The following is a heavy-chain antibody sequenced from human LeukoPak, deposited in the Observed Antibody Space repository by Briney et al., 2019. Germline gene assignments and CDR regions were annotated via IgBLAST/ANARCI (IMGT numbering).Heavy chain of an antibody. CDR2: IYYSDST. V-gene: IGHV4-38-2*01. Sequence: SETLSLTCDVSGYSISSGYYWGWIRQPPGKGLEWIGNIYYSDSTYYNPSLRGRATISVDTSKNQFSLKLTSVTAADTAVYYCARHGPRGLRYFDWLLDYWGQGTLVTFSS. D-gene: IGHD3-9*01. J-gene: IGHJ4*02. CDR3: ARHGPRGLRYFDWLLDY. CDR1: GYSISSGYY.